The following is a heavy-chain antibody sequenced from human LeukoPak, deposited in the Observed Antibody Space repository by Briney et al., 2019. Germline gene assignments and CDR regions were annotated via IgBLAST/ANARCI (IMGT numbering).Heavy chain of an antibody. D-gene: IGHD6-13*01. CDR2: ISGNSGGST. V-gene: IGHV3-23*01. Sequence: GGSLRLSCAASGFTFSTFAMAWVRRAPGKGLEWVSGISGNSGGSTYYADSVKGRFTISRDNSKNTLHLQMSSLRAEDTAVYYCARDLGRSWVEFDYWGQGTLVSVSS. J-gene: IGHJ4*02. CDR3: ARDLGRSWVEFDY. CDR1: GFTFSTFA.